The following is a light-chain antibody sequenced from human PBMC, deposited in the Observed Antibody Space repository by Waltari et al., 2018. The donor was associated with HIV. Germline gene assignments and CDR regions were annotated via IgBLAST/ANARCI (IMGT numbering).Light chain of an antibody. CDR2: AAS. CDR3: QHLNTYPLFT. V-gene: IGKV1-9*01. Sequence: DIQLTQSPSFMSASVGDRVTITCRASQGIGSNLAWYRQNPGQAPRLLIFAASTLESGVPSRFSGSGSGTEFALTIKSLQPEDFATYYCQHLNTYPLFTFGPWTTVDIK. J-gene: IGKJ3*01. CDR1: QGIGSN.